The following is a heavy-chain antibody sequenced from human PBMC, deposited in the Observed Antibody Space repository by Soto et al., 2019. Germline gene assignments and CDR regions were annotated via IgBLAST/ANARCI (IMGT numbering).Heavy chain of an antibody. Sequence: SVKVSCKASGGTFSSYTISWVRQAPGQGLEWMGRIIPILGIANYAQKFQGRVTITADKSTSTAYMELSSLRSEDTAVYYCARVEYYDSSGYREYNWFDPWGQGTLVTVSS. CDR3: ARVEYYDSSGYREYNWFDP. V-gene: IGHV1-69*02. CDR2: IIPILGIA. CDR1: GGTFSSYT. D-gene: IGHD3-22*01. J-gene: IGHJ5*02.